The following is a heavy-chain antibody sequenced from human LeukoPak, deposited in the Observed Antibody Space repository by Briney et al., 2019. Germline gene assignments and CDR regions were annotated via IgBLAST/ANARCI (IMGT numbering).Heavy chain of an antibody. V-gene: IGHV4-61*02. CDR1: GGSISSGSYY. J-gene: IGHJ4*01. CDR2: IYTSGST. CDR3: ASFLXGYYYDSSGFXGIGIDY. Sequence: SETLSLTCTVSGGSISSGSYYWSWIRQPAGKGLEWIGRIYTSGSTNYNPSLKSRFTISVDTSKNQFSLKLSSVTAADTAVYYCASFLXGYYYDSSGFXGIGIDYWGXGXLXXVS. D-gene: IGHD3-22*01.